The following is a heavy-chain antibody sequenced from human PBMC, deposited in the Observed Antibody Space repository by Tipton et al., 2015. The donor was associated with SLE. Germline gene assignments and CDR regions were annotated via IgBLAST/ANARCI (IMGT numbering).Heavy chain of an antibody. D-gene: IGHD1-26*01. V-gene: IGHV3-33*01. CDR3: ARVIVGATSRAFDI. CDR2: IWYDGSNK. CDR1: GFTFSSYG. J-gene: IGHJ3*02. Sequence: SLRLSCAASGFTFSSYGMHWVRQAPGKGLEWVAVIWYDGSNKYYADSVKGRFTISRDNSKNTLYLQMNSLRAEDTAVYYCARVIVGATSRAFDIWGQGTMVTVSS.